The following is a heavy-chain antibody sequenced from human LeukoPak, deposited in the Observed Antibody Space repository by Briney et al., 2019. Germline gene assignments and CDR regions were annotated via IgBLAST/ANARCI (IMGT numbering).Heavy chain of an antibody. V-gene: IGHV3-30-3*01. CDR3: ARDLGDSSGRTYYFDY. CDR1: GFTFSSYA. D-gene: IGHD6-19*01. J-gene: IGHJ4*02. Sequence: PGGSLRLSCAASGFTFSSYAMHWVRQAPAKGLEWVAVISYDGSNTYYADSVKGRFTISRDNSRNTLYLQMNSLRAEDTAVYYCARDLGDSSGRTYYFDYWGQGTLVTVSS. CDR2: ISYDGSNT.